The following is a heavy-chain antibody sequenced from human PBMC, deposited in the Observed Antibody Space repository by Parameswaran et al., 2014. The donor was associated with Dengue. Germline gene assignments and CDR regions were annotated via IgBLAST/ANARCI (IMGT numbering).Heavy chain of an antibody. D-gene: IGHD3-10*01. Sequence: SETLSLTCTVSGGSISSTSYYWGWIRQSPGKGLEWIGSIYYSGSTYYNPSLKSRVTISVDTSKNQFSLKLSSVTAADTAVYYCARQSLYYASGTYYKNFVDYWGQGTLVTVSS. CDR2: IYYSGST. J-gene: IGHJ4*02. V-gene: IGHV4-39*01. CDR1: GGSISSTSYY. CDR3: ARQSLYYASGTYYKNFVDY.